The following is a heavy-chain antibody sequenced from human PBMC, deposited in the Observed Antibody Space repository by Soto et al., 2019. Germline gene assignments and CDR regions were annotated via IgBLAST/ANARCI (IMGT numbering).Heavy chain of an antibody. J-gene: IGHJ4*02. CDR2: LYNDERT. V-gene: IGHV4-4*07. CDR3: ARVDHRGYFSVLTDF. D-gene: IGHD3-10*02. CDR1: GDSVSSHY. Sequence: SETLSLTCTVSGDSVSSHYWSWIRQPAGKGLEWLGRLYNDERTNYNPSLKSRVTMSMDTSKNQFSLSLSSLTAADTAVYYCARVDHRGYFSVLTDFWGQGILVTVSS.